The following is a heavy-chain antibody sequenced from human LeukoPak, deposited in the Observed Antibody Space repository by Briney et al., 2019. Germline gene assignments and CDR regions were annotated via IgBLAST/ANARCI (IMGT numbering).Heavy chain of an antibody. CDR2: INKEETAS. CDR3: ARESTVGPIQTDALDI. Sequence: PGGSLRLSCAASGFTFSTYWMHWVRHAPGKGVVWGSRINKEETASNYADSVHGRFTLSTDNANNMLYLQMDSLRAEDTAVYYCARESTVGPIQTDALDIWGQGTMVTVSS. V-gene: IGHV3-74*01. CDR1: GFTFSTYW. D-gene: IGHD1-26*01. J-gene: IGHJ3*02.